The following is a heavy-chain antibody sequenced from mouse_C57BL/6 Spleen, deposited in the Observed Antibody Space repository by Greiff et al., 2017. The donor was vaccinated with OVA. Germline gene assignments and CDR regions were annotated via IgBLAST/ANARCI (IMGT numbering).Heavy chain of an antibody. CDR1: GYTFTSYW. CDR3: ARPTVVATETWFDY. V-gene: IGHV1-64*01. D-gene: IGHD1-1*01. Sequence: QVQLQQPGAELVKPGASVKLSCKASGYTFTSYWMHWVKQRPGQGLEWIGMIHPNSGSINYNEKFKSKATLTVDKSSSTAYMQLRSLTSEDSAVYYCARPTVVATETWFDYWGQGTTLTVSS. J-gene: IGHJ2*01. CDR2: IHPNSGSI.